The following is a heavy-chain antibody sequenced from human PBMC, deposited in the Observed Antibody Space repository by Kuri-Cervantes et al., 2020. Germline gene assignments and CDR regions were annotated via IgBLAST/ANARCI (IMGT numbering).Heavy chain of an antibody. CDR2: ISSSGSTI. CDR1: GFTFSSYW. V-gene: IGHV3-11*01. Sequence: GESLKISCAASGFTFSSYWMSWIRQAPGKGLEWVSYISSSGSTIYYADSVKGRFTISRDNAKNSLYLQMNSLRAEDTAVYYCARIGRNDAFDIWGQGTMVTVSS. CDR3: ARIGRNDAFDI. J-gene: IGHJ3*02.